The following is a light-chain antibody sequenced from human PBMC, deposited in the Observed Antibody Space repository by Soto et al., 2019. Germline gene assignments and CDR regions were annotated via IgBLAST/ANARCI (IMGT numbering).Light chain of an antibody. CDR2: GNS. V-gene: IGLV1-40*01. Sequence: HCVLKRAPSGYGAARGXGPIIFNKKSSKIGAGYDVHWYQQLPGTAPKLLIYGNSNRPSGVPDRFSGSKSGTSASLAITGLQAEDEADYYCQSYDSSLSGYVFGTGTKVTVL. CDR1: SSKIGAGYD. CDR3: QSYDSSLSGYV. J-gene: IGLJ1*01.